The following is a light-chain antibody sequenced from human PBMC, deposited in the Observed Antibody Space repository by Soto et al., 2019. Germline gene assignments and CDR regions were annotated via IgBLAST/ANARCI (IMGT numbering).Light chain of an antibody. CDR3: ASCAESLNGFYV. CDR1: SSNIGSNT. CDR2: SNN. Sequence: QSVLTQPPSASGTPGQRVTISCSGSSSNIGSNTGNWYQQLPGTAPKLLIYSNNQRPSGVPERVSGSKSGTSASLAISGLQCEDDADYYWASCAESLNGFYVVGTGSKLTVL. J-gene: IGLJ1*01. V-gene: IGLV1-44*01.